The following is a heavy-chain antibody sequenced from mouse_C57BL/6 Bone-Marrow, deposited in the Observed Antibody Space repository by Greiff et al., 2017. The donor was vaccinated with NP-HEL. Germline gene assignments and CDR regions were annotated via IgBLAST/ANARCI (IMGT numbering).Heavy chain of an antibody. CDR1: GISITTGNYR. Sequence: EVKLQESGPGLVKPSQTVFLTCTVTGISITTGNYRWSWIRQFPGNKLEWIGYIYYSGPITYNPSLTSRTPITRDTPKNQFFLAMNSLTAEDTATYYCARGATVDWYFDVWGTGTTLTVSS. D-gene: IGHD1-1*01. CDR3: ARGATVDWYFDV. V-gene: IGHV3-5*01. CDR2: IYYSGPI. J-gene: IGHJ1*03.